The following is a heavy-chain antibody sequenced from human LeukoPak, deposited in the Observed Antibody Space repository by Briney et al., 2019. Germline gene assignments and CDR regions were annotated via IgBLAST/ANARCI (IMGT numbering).Heavy chain of an antibody. D-gene: IGHD3-22*01. CDR2: IYHSGST. Sequence: SETLSLTCTVSGYSISSGYYWGWIRQPPGKGLEWIGSIYHSGSTFDNPSLKSRVTISVDTSKNQFSLKLSSVTAADTAVYYCAGGTYEGSGFFDLWGRGTLVTVSS. J-gene: IGHJ2*01. CDR1: GYSISSGYY. CDR3: AGGTYEGSGFFDL. V-gene: IGHV4-38-2*02.